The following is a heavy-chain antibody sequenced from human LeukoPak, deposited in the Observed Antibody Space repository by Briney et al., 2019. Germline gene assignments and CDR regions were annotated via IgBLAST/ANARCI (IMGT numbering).Heavy chain of an antibody. CDR2: VNHSGST. D-gene: IGHD3-22*01. CDR1: GGSISSGGYS. J-gene: IGHJ4*02. Sequence: PSETLSLTCAVSGGSISSGGYSWSWIRQPPGEGLEWIGEVNHSGSTNYNPSLKSRVTISVDTSKNQFSLKLSSVTAADTAVYYCARTSYYDKPDYWGQGTLVTVSS. CDR3: ARTSYYDKPDY. V-gene: IGHV4-34*01.